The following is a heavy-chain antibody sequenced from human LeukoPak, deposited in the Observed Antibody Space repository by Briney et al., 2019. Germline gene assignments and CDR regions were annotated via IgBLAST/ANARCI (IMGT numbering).Heavy chain of an antibody. Sequence: GGSLRLSCAASGFTFSTYGINWVRQAPGKGLEWVSYISGSGSTIYYADSVKGRFTISRDNAKNSLYLQMTSLRPEDTAVYYCARGLVAYSYGFPRSNFDFWGQGTRVTVSS. CDR2: ISGSGSTI. D-gene: IGHD5-18*01. V-gene: IGHV3-48*03. J-gene: IGHJ4*02. CDR3: ARGLVAYSYGFPRSNFDF. CDR1: GFTFSTYG.